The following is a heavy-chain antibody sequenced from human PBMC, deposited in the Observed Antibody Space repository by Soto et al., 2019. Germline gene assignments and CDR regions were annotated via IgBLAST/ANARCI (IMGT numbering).Heavy chain of an antibody. CDR1: GFTFSSYG. Sequence: EVPLLESGGGLVQPGGSLTLSCAASGFTFSSYGMTWVRQAPGKGLEWVSFSSATGAGRYYADSVKGRFTISRDNSKNTLYLQMSSLRADDTAVYYCAKDRRAGGNYGFYSDFWGQGALVIVSS. V-gene: IGHV3-23*01. CDR3: AKDRRAGGNYGFYSDF. D-gene: IGHD1-7*01. CDR2: SSATGAGR. J-gene: IGHJ4*02.